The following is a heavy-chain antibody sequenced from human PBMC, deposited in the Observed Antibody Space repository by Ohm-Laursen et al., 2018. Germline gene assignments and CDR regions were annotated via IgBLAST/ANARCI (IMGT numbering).Heavy chain of an antibody. V-gene: IGHV3-53*01. Sequence: SLRLSCAASAFTFSSFWIHWVRQAPGKGLEWVSVIYSGGSTYYADSVKGRFTISRDNSKNTLYLQMNSLRAEDTAVYYCAKDLPGGYWGQGTLVTVSS. CDR3: AKDLPGGY. J-gene: IGHJ4*02. CDR1: AFTFSSFW. CDR2: IYSGGST. D-gene: IGHD1-14*01.